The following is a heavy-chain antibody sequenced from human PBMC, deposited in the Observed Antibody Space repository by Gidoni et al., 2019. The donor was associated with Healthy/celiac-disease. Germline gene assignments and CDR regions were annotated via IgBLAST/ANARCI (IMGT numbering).Heavy chain of an antibody. CDR3: AKDMVIGAKWRSSSWYRGSFDY. D-gene: IGHD6-13*01. Sequence: EVQLVESGGGLVQPGRSLRLSCSASGFTFDDYAMHWVRQAPGKGLEWVSGSSWNSGSIGYADSVKGRFTRSRDNAKNSLYLQMNSLRAEDTALYYCAKDMVIGAKWRSSSWYRGSFDYWGQGTLVTVSS. CDR1: GFTFDDYA. J-gene: IGHJ4*02. CDR2: SSWNSGSI. V-gene: IGHV3-9*01.